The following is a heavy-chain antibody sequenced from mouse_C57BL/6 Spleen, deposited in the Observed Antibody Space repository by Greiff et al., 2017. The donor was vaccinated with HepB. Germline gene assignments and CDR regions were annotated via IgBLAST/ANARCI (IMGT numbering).Heavy chain of an antibody. Sequence: QLQQSGPELVKPGASVKISCKASGYAFSSSWMNWVKQRPGKGLEWIGRIYPGDGDTNYNGKFKGKATLTADKSSSTAYMQLSSLTSEDSAVYFCARSSYYGSSYEDYWGQGTTLTVSS. CDR2: IYPGDGDT. CDR1: GYAFSSSW. J-gene: IGHJ2*01. D-gene: IGHD1-1*01. CDR3: ARSSYYGSSYEDY. V-gene: IGHV1-82*01.